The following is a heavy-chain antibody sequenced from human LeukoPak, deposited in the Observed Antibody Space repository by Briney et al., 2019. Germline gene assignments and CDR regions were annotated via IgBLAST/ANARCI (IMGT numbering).Heavy chain of an antibody. CDR3: ARDGRPGYSSSSV. CDR1: GGSISSYY. CDR2: SYYSEST. J-gene: IGHJ4*02. V-gene: IGHV4-59*01. Sequence: SETLSLTCTVSGGSISSYYWSWVRQPPGKGVEWVGYSYYSESTNYNPSLKTRVTISVDTSMNQFSLKLSSVTAADTAVYYCARDGRPGYSSSSVWGQGTLVTVSS. D-gene: IGHD6-6*01.